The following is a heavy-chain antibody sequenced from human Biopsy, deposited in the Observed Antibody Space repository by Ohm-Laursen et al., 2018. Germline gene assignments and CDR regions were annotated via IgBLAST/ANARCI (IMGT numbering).Heavy chain of an antibody. Sequence: SVKVSCKAPGGTFSNYGVNWVRQAPGQGLEWLGGNIPILGTGNYAQKFQDRVTVAADTSMSTATMELRSLRSDDTAVYYCATKLTGYFHHWGQGTLVIVSS. V-gene: IGHV1-69*06. CDR1: GGTFSNYG. D-gene: IGHD3-9*01. CDR2: NIPILGTG. J-gene: IGHJ1*01. CDR3: ATKLTGYFHH.